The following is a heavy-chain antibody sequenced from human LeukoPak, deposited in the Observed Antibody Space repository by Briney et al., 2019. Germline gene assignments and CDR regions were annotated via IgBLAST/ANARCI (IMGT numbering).Heavy chain of an antibody. CDR1: GFTFSSYE. D-gene: IGHD3-10*01. J-gene: IGHJ6*02. CDR3: AVVRGDLRPHYYYGMDV. Sequence: GGSLRLSCAASGFTFSSYEMNWVRQAPGKGLEWVSYISSSGSTIYYADSVKDRFTISRDNAKNSLYLQMNSLRAEDTAVYYCAVVRGDLRPHYYYGMDVWGQGTTVTVSS. CDR2: ISSSGSTI. V-gene: IGHV3-48*03.